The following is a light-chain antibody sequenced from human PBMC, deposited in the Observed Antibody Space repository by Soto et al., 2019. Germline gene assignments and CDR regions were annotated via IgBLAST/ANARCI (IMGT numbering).Light chain of an antibody. CDR2: RNN. Sequence: QPVLTQPPSVSGTPGQRVTISCSGSSSNIGSSYVYWYQQLPGTAPKLLIYRNNQWPSGVPDRFSGSKAGTSASLVISGLRSEDEADYYCSAWDERLSGWVFGGGTQLTVL. J-gene: IGLJ3*02. CDR3: SAWDERLSGWV. CDR1: SSNIGSSY. V-gene: IGLV1-47*01.